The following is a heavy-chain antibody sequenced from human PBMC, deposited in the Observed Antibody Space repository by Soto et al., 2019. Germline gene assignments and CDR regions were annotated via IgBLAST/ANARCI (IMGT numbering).Heavy chain of an antibody. Sequence: QVQLVQSGAEVKKPGSSVKVSCRASGGTLNKHAITWVRRAPGLGLEWLGGIIPMFGIPNYPQKFQGRGTITSDVSTNTSHMELNSLTSDDTAVYYCARGGTSGWLKVAYDVWGQRTMVTVAS. CDR1: GGTLNKHA. J-gene: IGHJ3*01. D-gene: IGHD6-19*01. CDR2: IIPMFGIP. V-gene: IGHV1-69*01. CDR3: ARGGTSGWLKVAYDV.